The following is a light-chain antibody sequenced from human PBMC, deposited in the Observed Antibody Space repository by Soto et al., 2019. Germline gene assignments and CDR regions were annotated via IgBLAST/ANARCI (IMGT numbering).Light chain of an antibody. Sequence: SYELTQPPSEPVAPGQTARITCGGNNIGSKSVQWYQQKPGQGPVLVVYDDSDRPSGIPERFSGSNSGDTATLTISRVEVGDEADYYCQLWDNDSDHPVFGGGTKLTVL. CDR2: DDS. V-gene: IGLV3-21*02. CDR1: NIGSKS. J-gene: IGLJ2*01. CDR3: QLWDNDSDHPV.